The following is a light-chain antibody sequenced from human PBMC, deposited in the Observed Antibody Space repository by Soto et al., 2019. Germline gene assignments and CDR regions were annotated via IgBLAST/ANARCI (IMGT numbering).Light chain of an antibody. Sequence: DIQMTQSPSTLSASVGDRVTITCRASQSISSWLAWYQQKPGKAPKLLIYDASSLESGVPSRFSGSGSGTEFTLTISSLQSEDSAIYYCQQYTNWPPFTFGQGTKLEIK. CDR1: QSISSW. V-gene: IGKV1-5*01. CDR2: DAS. J-gene: IGKJ2*01. CDR3: QQYTNWPPFT.